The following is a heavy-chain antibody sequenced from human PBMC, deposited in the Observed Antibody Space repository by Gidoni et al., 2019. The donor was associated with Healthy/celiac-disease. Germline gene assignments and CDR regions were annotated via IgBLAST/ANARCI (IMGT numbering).Heavy chain of an antibody. J-gene: IGHJ4*02. CDR3: TTVTDTIDY. CDR1: GFTFCDYA. V-gene: IGHV3-49*03. CDR2: IRSKAYGGTT. Sequence: EVQLVESGGGLVQPGRSLRLSCTASGFTFCDYAMSWFRQAPGKGLEWVGFIRSKAYGGTTEYAASVKGRFTISRDDSKSIAYLQMNSLKTEDTAVYYCTTVTDTIDYWGQGTLVTVSS. D-gene: IGHD4-17*01.